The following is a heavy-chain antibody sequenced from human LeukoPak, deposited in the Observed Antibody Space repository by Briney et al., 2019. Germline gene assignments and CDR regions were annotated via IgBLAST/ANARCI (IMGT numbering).Heavy chain of an antibody. D-gene: IGHD3-16*02. CDR1: GGSISSGGYY. V-gene: IGHV4-31*03. CDR2: IYYSGST. Sequence: PSQTLSLTCTVSGGSISSGGYYWSWIRQHPGKGLEWIGYIYYSGSTYYNPSLKSRVTISVDTSKNQFSLKLSSVTAADTAVYYCARAGSYDYVWGSYRYYFDYWGQGTLVTVSS. J-gene: IGHJ4*02. CDR3: ARAGSYDYVWGSYRYYFDY.